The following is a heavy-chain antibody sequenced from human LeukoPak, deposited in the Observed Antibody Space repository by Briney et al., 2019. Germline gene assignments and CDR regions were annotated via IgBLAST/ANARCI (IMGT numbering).Heavy chain of an antibody. D-gene: IGHD3-22*01. CDR3: ARTASSGYFYFDY. CDR1: GGSISSGGYY. Sequence: SETLSLTCTVSGGSISSGGYYWSWIRQHPGKGLEWIGYVYYSGSTYYNPSLKSRVTISIDTSKNQFSLNLSSVTAADTAVYYCARTASSGYFYFDYWGQGTLVTVSS. V-gene: IGHV4-31*03. CDR2: VYYSGST. J-gene: IGHJ4*02.